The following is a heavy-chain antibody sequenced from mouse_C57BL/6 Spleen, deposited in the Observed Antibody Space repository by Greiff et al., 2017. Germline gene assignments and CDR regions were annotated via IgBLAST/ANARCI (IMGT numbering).Heavy chain of an antibody. D-gene: IGHD2-3*01. CDR2: IDPETGGT. CDR1: GYTFTDYE. V-gene: IGHV1-15*01. Sequence: VQLQQSGAELVRPGASVTLSCKASGYTFTDYEMHWVKQTPVHGLEWIGAIDPETGGTAYNQKFKGKAILTADKSSSTAYMELRSLTSEDSAVYYCTRGDGYPWYFDVWGTGTTVTVSS. CDR3: TRGDGYPWYFDV. J-gene: IGHJ1*03.